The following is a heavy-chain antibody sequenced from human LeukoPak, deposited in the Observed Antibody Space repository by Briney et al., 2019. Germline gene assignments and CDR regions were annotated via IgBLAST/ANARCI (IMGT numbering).Heavy chain of an antibody. Sequence: PSETLSLTCTVSGGSISSSSYYWGWIRQPPGKGLEWIGSIYYSGSTYYNPSLKSRVTISVDTSKNQFSLKLSSVIAADTAVYYCARQGGTLLWFGELLSDQNYYFDYWGQGTLVTVSS. V-gene: IGHV4-39*01. D-gene: IGHD3-10*01. CDR2: IYYSGST. J-gene: IGHJ4*02. CDR1: GGSISSSSYY. CDR3: ARQGGTLLWFGELLSDQNYYFDY.